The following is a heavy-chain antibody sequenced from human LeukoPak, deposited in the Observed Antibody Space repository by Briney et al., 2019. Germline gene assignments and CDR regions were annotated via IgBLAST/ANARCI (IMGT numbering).Heavy chain of an antibody. J-gene: IGHJ4*02. CDR2: ISNNGGYT. CDR1: GFTFSSSA. CDR3: AKQLGYCSDGRRYFPY. Sequence: GGSPRLSCAASGFTFSSSAMSWVRQAPGKGLEWVSAISNNGGYTYYADSVQGRFTISRENSKRTLCLQMNSLRDEDMVVYYCAKQLGYCSDGRRYFPYWGQGTLVTVSS. V-gene: IGHV3-23*01. D-gene: IGHD2-15*01.